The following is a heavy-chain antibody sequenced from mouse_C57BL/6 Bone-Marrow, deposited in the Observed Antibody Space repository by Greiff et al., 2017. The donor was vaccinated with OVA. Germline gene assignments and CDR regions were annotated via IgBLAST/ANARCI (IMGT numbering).Heavy chain of an antibody. CDR1: GFPFRSSG. V-gene: IGHV5-6*02. CDR2: ISSGGSYT. J-gene: IGHJ2*01. D-gene: IGHD1-1*01. CDR3: ALYGSSPDY. Sequence: EVKLVESGGDLVKPGGSLTLSCAASGFPFRSSGLSFFRPTPYTWLSLVATISSGGSYTYYPDSVKGRFTISRDNAKNTLYLQMSSLKSEDTAMYYCALYGSSPDYWGQGTTLTVSS.